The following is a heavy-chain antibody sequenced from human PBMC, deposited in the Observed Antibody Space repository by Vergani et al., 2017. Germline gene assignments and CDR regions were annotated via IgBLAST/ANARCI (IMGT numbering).Heavy chain of an antibody. Sequence: QVQLVESGGGVVQPGRSLRLSCAASGFTFSSYAMHWVRQAPGKGLEWVAVISYDGSNKYYADSVKGRFTISRDNSKNTLYLQMNSLRAEDTAVYYCAKDPQVSWLLLKVGYYYMDVWGKGTTVTVSS. CDR3: AKDPQVSWLLLKVGYYYMDV. J-gene: IGHJ6*03. CDR2: ISYDGSNK. D-gene: IGHD3-22*01. V-gene: IGHV3-30*01. CDR1: GFTFSSYA.